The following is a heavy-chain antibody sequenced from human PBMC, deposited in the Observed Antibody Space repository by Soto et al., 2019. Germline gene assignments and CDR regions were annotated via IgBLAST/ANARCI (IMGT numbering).Heavy chain of an antibody. J-gene: IGHJ6*02. CDR3: AKGDTAMAHAGYYYGMDV. CDR1: GFTFSSYA. V-gene: IGHV3-23*01. D-gene: IGHD5-18*01. Sequence: GGSLRLSCAASGFTFSSYAMSWVRQAPGKGLEWVSAISGSGGSTYYADSVKGRFTISRDNSKNTLYLQMNSLRAEDTAVYYCAKGDTAMAHAGYYYGMDVWGQGTPVTVSS. CDR2: ISGSGGST.